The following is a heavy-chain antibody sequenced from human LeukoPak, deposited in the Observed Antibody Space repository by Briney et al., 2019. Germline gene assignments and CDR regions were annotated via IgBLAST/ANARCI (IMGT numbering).Heavy chain of an antibody. CDR2: IIPIFGTA. V-gene: IGHV1-69*06. D-gene: IGHD3-10*01. J-gene: IGHJ6*03. Sequence: GASVKVSCKASGGTFSSYAISWVRQAPGQGLEWMGGIIPIFGTANYAQKFQGRVTITADKSTSTAYMELSSLRSDDTAVYYCARAGRITMVRGADYYYYYMDVWGKGTTVTVSS. CDR3: ARAGRITMVRGADYYYYYMDV. CDR1: GGTFSSYA.